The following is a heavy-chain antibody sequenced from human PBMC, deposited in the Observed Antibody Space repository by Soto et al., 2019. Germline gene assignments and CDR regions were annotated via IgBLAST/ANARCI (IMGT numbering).Heavy chain of an antibody. CDR3: ARHMGEITVFGVVTPYYFDY. J-gene: IGHJ4*02. D-gene: IGHD3-3*01. CDR1: GYSFTSYW. CDR2: IYPGDSDT. Sequence: GESLKISCKGSGYSFTSYWIGWVRQMPGKGLEWMGIIYPGDSDTRYSPSFQGQVTISADKSISTAYLQWSSLKASDTAMYYCARHMGEITVFGVVTPYYFDYWGQGTLVTVSS. V-gene: IGHV5-51*01.